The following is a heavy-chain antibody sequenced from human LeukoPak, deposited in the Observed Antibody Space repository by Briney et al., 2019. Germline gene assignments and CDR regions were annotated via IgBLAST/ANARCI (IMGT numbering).Heavy chain of an antibody. CDR3: AKAAAAPGFDF. CDR2: VSGSGDRM. CDR1: GFTSSSYA. Sequence: GGSLRLSCAAPGFTSSSYALNWVRQAPGKGLEWVATVSGSGDRMYHADSVKGRFTISRDNSKNTIYLQMNSLRAEDTALYYCAKAAAAPGFDFWGQGTLVTVSS. V-gene: IGHV3-23*01. J-gene: IGHJ4*02. D-gene: IGHD6-13*01.